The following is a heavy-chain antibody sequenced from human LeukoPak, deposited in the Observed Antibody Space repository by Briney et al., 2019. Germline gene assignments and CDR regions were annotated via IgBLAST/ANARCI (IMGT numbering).Heavy chain of an antibody. CDR2: ISYDGSNK. J-gene: IGHJ4*02. D-gene: IGHD3-10*01. V-gene: IGHV3-30*18. CDR3: AKDRDGYVDY. CDR1: GFTFSSYG. Sequence: PGGSLRLSCAASGFTFSSYGMHWVRQAPGKGLEWVAVISYDGSNKYYADSVKGRFTISRDNPKNTLYLQMNSLRAEDTAVYYCAKDRDGYVDYWGQGTLVTVSS.